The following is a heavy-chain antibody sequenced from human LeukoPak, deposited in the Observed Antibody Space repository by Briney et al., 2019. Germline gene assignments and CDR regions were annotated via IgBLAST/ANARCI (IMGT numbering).Heavy chain of an antibody. V-gene: IGHV3-48*03. Sequence: GGSLRLSCAASGFTFSNYEMNWVRRAPGKGLEWVSYISSSGGTIYYADSVRGRFTISRDNAKNSLYLQVNSLRVEDTAVYYCARMWTTVTDAFDFWGQGIMVTVSS. CDR3: ARMWTTVTDAFDF. CDR1: GFTFSNYE. CDR2: ISSSGGTI. J-gene: IGHJ3*01. D-gene: IGHD4-17*01.